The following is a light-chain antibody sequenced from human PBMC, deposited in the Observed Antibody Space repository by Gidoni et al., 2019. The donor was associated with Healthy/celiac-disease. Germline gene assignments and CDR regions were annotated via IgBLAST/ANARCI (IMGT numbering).Light chain of an antibody. CDR1: QSVSSS. V-gene: IGKV3-11*01. CDR3: QQRSNWFT. Sequence: EIVLTQSPATLSLSPGESATLSCRASQSVSSSLAWYQPKPGQAPRLLIYDASNRATGIPARFSGSGSGTDFTLTISSLEPEDFAVYYCQQRSNWFTFGGGTKVEIK. CDR2: DAS. J-gene: IGKJ4*01.